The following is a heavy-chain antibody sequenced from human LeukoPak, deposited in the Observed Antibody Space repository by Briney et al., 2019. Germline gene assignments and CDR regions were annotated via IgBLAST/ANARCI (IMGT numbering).Heavy chain of an antibody. J-gene: IGHJ4*02. V-gene: IGHV3-33*01. CDR1: GFTFSSYG. CDR2: IWYDGSNK. Sequence: GGSLRLSCAASGFTFSSYGMHWVRQAPGKGLEWVAVIWYDGSNKYYADSVKGRFTISRDNSKNTPYLQMNSLRAEDTAVYYCAREIMMVRGVIAYYFDYWGQGTLVTVSS. CDR3: AREIMMVRGVIAYYFDY. D-gene: IGHD3-10*01.